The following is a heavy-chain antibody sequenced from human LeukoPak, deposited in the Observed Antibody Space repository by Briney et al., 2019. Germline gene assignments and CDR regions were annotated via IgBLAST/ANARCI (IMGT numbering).Heavy chain of an antibody. CDR3: ARDRGSGSPSDAFDI. V-gene: IGHV1-8*01. J-gene: IGHJ3*02. CDR1: GYTFTSYD. CDR2: MNPNSGNT. Sequence: GASVKVSCKASGYTFTSYDINWVRQATGQGLEWMGWMNPNSGNTGYAQKFQGRVTMTRDTSISTAYMELSRLRSDDTAVYYCARDRGSGSPSDAFDIWGQGTMVTVSS. D-gene: IGHD6-19*01.